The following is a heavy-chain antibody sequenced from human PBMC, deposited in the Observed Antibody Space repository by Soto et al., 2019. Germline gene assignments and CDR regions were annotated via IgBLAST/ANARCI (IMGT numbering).Heavy chain of an antibody. CDR1: GYTFTSYG. J-gene: IGHJ3*02. V-gene: IGHV1-18*01. CDR2: ISAYNGNT. D-gene: IGHD3-10*01. CDR3: ASSSSGSYFSDAFDI. Sequence: ASVKVSCKASGYTFTSYGISWVRQAPGQGLEWMGWISAYNGNTNYAQKLQGRVTMTTDTSTSTAYMELRSLRSDDTAVYYCASSSSGSYFSDAFDIWGQGTMVTVSS.